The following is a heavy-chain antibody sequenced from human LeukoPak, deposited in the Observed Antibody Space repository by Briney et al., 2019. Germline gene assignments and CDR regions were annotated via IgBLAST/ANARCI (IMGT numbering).Heavy chain of an antibody. CDR3: ASETVTTSVWFDP. Sequence: SETLSLTCTVSGGSTSSYYWSWIRQPAGKGLEWIGRISTNGTTNYNPSLKSRVTMSVDTSKNQFSLKLSSVTAADTAVYYCASETVTTSVWFDPWGQGTLVTVSS. J-gene: IGHJ5*02. D-gene: IGHD4-17*01. V-gene: IGHV4-4*07. CDR2: ISTNGTT. CDR1: GGSTSSYY.